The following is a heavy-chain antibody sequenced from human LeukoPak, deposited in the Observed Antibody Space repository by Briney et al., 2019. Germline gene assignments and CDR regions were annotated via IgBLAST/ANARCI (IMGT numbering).Heavy chain of an antibody. CDR3: ARAGGSVGWYGTIDS. J-gene: IGHJ4*02. CDR1: GGSISSGSDH. V-gene: IGHV4-61*09. D-gene: IGHD6-19*01. CDR2: LYSSGAT. Sequence: SETLSLTCTVSGGSISSGSDHWTWIRQPAGQGLEWIGHLYSSGATSYNPSLQSRVTFSVDASNSQFSLRLTSVTAADTAVYYCARAGGSVGWYGTIDSWGQGTLVTVSS.